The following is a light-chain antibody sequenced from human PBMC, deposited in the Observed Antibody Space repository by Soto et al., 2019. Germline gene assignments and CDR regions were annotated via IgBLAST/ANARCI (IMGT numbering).Light chain of an antibody. Sequence: VLTQPPSASGTPGQRVTISCSGSSSNIGSNTVNWYQQLPGTAPKLLIYSNNQRPSGVPDRFSGSKSGTSASLAISGLKSEDEADYYCAAWDDSLNGWVFGGGTKLTVL. V-gene: IGLV1-44*01. CDR3: AAWDDSLNGWV. J-gene: IGLJ3*02. CDR2: SNN. CDR1: SSNIGSNT.